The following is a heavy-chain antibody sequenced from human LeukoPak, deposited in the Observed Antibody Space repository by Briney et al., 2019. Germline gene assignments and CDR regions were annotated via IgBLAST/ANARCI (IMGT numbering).Heavy chain of an antibody. D-gene: IGHD6-19*01. CDR1: GYTFTGYY. Sequence: ASVKVSCKASGYTFTGYYMHWVRQAPGQGLEWMGWINPDSGGTNYAQKFQGRVTMTRDTSISTAYMELSRLRSDDTAVYYCARVFGAVAGTGYFDYWGQGTLVTVSS. V-gene: IGHV1-2*02. J-gene: IGHJ4*02. CDR2: INPDSGGT. CDR3: ARVFGAVAGTGYFDY.